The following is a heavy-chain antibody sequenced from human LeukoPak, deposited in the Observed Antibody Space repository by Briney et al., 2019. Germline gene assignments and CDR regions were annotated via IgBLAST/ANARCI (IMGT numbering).Heavy chain of an antibody. CDR3: AKDLGYDSSGSDY. CDR1: GFTFSSYG. CDR2: ISYDGSNK. V-gene: IGHV3-30*18. D-gene: IGHD3-22*01. J-gene: IGHJ4*02. Sequence: GGSLRLSCAASGFTFSSYGMHWVRQAPGKGLEWVAVISYDGSNKYYVDSAKGRFTISRDNSKNTLYLQMNSLRAEDTAVYYCAKDLGYDSSGSDYWGQGTLVTVSS.